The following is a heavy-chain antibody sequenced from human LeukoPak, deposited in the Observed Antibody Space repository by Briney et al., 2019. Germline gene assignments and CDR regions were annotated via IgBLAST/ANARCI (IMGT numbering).Heavy chain of an antibody. Sequence: SVTVSCKASGGTFSSYAISWVRQAPGQGLEWMGGIIPIFGTANYAQKFQGRVTITADESTSTAYMELSSLRSEDTAVYYCARGGLGELADLDYWGQGTLVTVSS. D-gene: IGHD3-10*01. J-gene: IGHJ4*02. V-gene: IGHV1-69*13. CDR2: IIPIFGTA. CDR1: GGTFSSYA. CDR3: ARGGLGELADLDY.